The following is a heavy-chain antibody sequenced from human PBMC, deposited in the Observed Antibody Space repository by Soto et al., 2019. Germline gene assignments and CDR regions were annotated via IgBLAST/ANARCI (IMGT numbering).Heavy chain of an antibody. V-gene: IGHV3-30*18. CDR2: VSSDGNNK. D-gene: IGHD6-13*01. CDR1: GFTFSNHG. Sequence: QVQLVESGGGVVQPGTSLRLSCAASGFTFSNHGMYWVRQAPGKGLEWVSVVSSDGNNKYYADSVKGRFTVSRDNAQNLLYLDMSSLRAGDTAVYHCAKDLGQQLVLNYGMDVWGQGTTVTVSS. J-gene: IGHJ6*02. CDR3: AKDLGQQLVLNYGMDV.